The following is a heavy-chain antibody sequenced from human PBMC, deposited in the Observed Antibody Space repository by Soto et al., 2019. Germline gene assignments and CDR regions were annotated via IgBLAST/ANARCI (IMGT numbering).Heavy chain of an antibody. CDR3: ARPNDSPDYDYYFEL. CDR2: IRTKVNDFAT. J-gene: IGHJ2*01. CDR1: GYSFRDSG. V-gene: IGHV3-73*01. Sequence: PCRSLRLSCAACGYSFRDSGLHWVRQAPGNRMEWVGRIRTKVNDFATIYAASVKGRFTISRDDSKNTAYLQMNSLKNEDTAVYYCARPNDSPDYDYYFELWGRATLVTVSS. D-gene: IGHD4-17*01.